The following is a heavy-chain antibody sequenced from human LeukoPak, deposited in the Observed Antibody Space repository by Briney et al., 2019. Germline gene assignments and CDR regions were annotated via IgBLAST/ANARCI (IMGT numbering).Heavy chain of an antibody. D-gene: IGHD3-16*01. Sequence: ASVKVSCKASGGTFSSYAISWVRQAPGQGLEWMGRIIPIFGTANYAQEFQGRVTITTDESTSTAYMELSSLRSEDTAVYYCARDLHPEYEGLGADYWGQGTLVTVSS. CDR3: ARDLHPEYEGLGADY. CDR1: GGTFSSYA. J-gene: IGHJ4*02. V-gene: IGHV1-69*05. CDR2: IIPIFGTA.